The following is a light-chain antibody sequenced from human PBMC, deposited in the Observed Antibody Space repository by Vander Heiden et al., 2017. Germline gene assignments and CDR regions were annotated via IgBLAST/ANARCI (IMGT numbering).Light chain of an antibody. CDR2: AAS. Sequence: DIQMTHSPSSLSASVGDRFTIPCRASQSSSSYLNWDQEKTRKAQKRLIYAASRLKSGVPSRFSGSGSGTDVTLTISRLQPEDFATYYCQQSDSTLRTFGQGTKVEIK. J-gene: IGKJ1*01. V-gene: IGKV1-39*01. CDR1: QSSSSY. CDR3: QQSDSTLRT.